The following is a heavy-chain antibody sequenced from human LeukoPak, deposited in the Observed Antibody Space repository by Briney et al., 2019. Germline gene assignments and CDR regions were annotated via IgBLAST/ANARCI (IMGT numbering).Heavy chain of an antibody. V-gene: IGHV4-38-2*02. CDR3: ARQNAGLTFDY. CDR2: TYHGGRT. Sequence: PSETLSLTCTVSGYSISSGFYWGWIRQPPGKGLEWIGNTYHGGRTYSNPPLKSRVTISVDTSKNQFSLKLSSVTAADTAVYYCARQNAGLTFDYWGQGTLVTVSS. CDR1: GYSISSGFY. J-gene: IGHJ4*02.